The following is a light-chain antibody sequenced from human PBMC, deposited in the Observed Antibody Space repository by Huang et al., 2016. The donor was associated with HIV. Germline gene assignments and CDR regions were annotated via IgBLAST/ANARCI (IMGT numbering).Light chain of an antibody. CDR3: QQRSKWPLT. V-gene: IGKV3-11*01. CDR1: QSVSDL. Sequence: EIVLTQSPATLSLSPGQRVTLSCRASQSVSDLLAWYQQKPGQAPRLLIYDASKRATGIPARFSGSGAGTDFTLTISSLEPEDFAVYYCQQRSKWPLTFGGGTKVESK. J-gene: IGKJ4*01. CDR2: DAS.